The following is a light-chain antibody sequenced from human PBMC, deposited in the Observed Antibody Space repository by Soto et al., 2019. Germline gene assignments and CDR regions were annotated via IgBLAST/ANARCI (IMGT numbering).Light chain of an antibody. CDR1: QSVSSY. J-gene: IGKJ5*01. Sequence: ELVLTQSPATLSLSPGERATLSCRASQSVSSYLAWYQQKPGQAPRLLIYDASNRATGIPDRVSGSGSGTDVTLTINNLDPEDFAVYYCQQRSNWPITFGQGTRLEIK. CDR3: QQRSNWPIT. CDR2: DAS. V-gene: IGKV3-11*01.